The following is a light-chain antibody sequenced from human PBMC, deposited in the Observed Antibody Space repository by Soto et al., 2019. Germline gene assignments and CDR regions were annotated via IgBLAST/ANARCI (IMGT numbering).Light chain of an antibody. CDR1: QSISSW. Sequence: DIQMTQSPSTLSASVGDRVTITCRASQSISSWLAWYQQKPGKAPKLLIYKASSLEGGVPSRFSGSGSGTEFTLTISSLQPDDFGTYYCQQYNSYPWTFGQGTKVEIK. J-gene: IGKJ1*01. V-gene: IGKV1-5*03. CDR3: QQYNSYPWT. CDR2: KAS.